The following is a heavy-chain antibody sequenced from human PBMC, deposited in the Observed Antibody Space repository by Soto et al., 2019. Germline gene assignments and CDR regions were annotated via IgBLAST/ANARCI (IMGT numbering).Heavy chain of an antibody. CDR3: AKSSCSGGSCYSETN. CDR2: ITGSGGST. V-gene: IGHV3-23*01. CDR1: GFTFSSYA. J-gene: IGHJ4*02. Sequence: PGGSLRLSCAASGFTFSSYAMSWVRQAPGKGLEWVSAITGSGGSTYYADSVKGRFTISRDNSKNTLYLQMNSLRAEDTAVYYCAKSSCSGGSCYSETNWGQGTLVTVSS. D-gene: IGHD2-15*01.